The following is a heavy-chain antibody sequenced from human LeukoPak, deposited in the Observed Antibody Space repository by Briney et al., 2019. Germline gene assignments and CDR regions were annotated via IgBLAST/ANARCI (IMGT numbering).Heavy chain of an antibody. CDR3: ATEWGDCSGGSCYSGY. J-gene: IGHJ4*02. D-gene: IGHD2-15*01. Sequence: GASVKVSCKAPGYTFTNYYMHWFRQAPGQGLEWMGWINTYSGGTNYAQMFQGRVTMARDTSISTAYMELSRLRSDDTAVYYCATEWGDCSGGSCYSGYWGQGTLVTVSS. V-gene: IGHV1-2*02. CDR2: INTYSGGT. CDR1: GYTFTNYY.